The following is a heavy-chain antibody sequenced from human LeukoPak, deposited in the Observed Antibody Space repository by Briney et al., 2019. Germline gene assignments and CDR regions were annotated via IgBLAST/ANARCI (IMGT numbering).Heavy chain of an antibody. CDR1: GFTFSSYA. CDR2: ISYDGSNK. J-gene: IGHJ4*02. V-gene: IGHV3-30-3*01. D-gene: IGHD3-10*01. Sequence: PGGSLRLSCAASGFTFSSYAMHWVRQAPGEGLEWVAVISYDGSNKYYADSVKGRFTISRDNSKNTLYLQMNSLRAEDTAVYYCASGVGGEVRGVIVFDYWGQGTLVTVSS. CDR3: ASGVGGEVRGVIVFDY.